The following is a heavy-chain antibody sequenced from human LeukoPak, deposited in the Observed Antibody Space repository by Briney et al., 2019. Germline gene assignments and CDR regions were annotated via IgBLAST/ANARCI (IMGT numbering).Heavy chain of an antibody. Sequence: PSETLSLTCAVYGGSFSGYYWSWIRQPPGKGLEWIGEINHSGSTNYNPPLKSRVTISVDTSKNQFSLKLSSVTAADTAVYYCGRFGDYFYYYGMDVWGQGTTVTVSS. CDR1: GGSFSGYY. V-gene: IGHV4-34*01. J-gene: IGHJ6*02. D-gene: IGHD3-16*01. CDR2: INHSGST. CDR3: GRFGDYFYYYGMDV.